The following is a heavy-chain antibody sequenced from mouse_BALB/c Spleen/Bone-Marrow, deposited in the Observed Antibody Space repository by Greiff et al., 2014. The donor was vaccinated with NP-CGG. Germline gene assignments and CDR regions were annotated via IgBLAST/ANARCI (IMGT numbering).Heavy chain of an antibody. CDR2: ISSRGST. V-gene: IGHV3-8*02. J-gene: IGHJ4*01. Sequence: EVQLQQSGPSLVKPSQPLSLPCSVTGDSIPSGSWPWIRTFPWNKLEYMGYISSRGSTYSTPSLKSRISITRDTSKNQYYLQLNSVTTEDTATYYGASGVYYDYGAMDYGGQGTSVTVSS. CDR1: GDSIPSGS. CDR3: ASGVYYDYGAMDY. D-gene: IGHD2-4*01.